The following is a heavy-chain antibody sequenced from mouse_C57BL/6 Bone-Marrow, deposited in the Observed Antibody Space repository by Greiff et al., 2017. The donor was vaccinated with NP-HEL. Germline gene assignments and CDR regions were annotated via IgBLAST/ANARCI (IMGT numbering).Heavy chain of an antibody. V-gene: IGHV10-1*01. D-gene: IGHD1-1*01. Sequence: EVQLVESGGGLVQPKGSLKLSCAASGFSFNTYAMNWVRQAPGKGLEWVARIRSKSNNYATYYADSVKDRFTISRDDSESMLYLQMNNLKTEDTAMYYCVSFTTVVAPYYAMDYWGQGTSVTVSS. J-gene: IGHJ4*01. CDR3: VSFTTVVAPYYAMDY. CDR1: GFSFNTYA. CDR2: IRSKSNNYAT.